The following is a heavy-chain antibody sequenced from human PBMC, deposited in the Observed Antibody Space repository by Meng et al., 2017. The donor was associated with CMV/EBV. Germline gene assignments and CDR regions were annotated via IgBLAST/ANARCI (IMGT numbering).Heavy chain of an antibody. J-gene: IGHJ4*02. V-gene: IGHV3-30*02. D-gene: IGHD2-15*01. Sequence: GGSLRLSCAASGFTFSSYGMHWVRQAPGKGLEWVAFIRYDGSNKYYADSVKGRFTISRDNSKNTLYLQMNSLRAEDTAVYYCAKDFRELRDYSINTFDYWGQGTLVTVSS. CDR2: IRYDGSNK. CDR3: AKDFRELRDYSINTFDY. CDR1: GFTFSSYG.